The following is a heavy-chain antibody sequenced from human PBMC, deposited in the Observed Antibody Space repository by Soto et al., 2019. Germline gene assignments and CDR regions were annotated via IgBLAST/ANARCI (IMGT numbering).Heavy chain of an antibody. Sequence: ASVKVSCKASGGTFSSYAISWVRQAPGQGLEWMGWINPNSGGTNYAQKFQGWVTMTRDTSISTAYMELSRLRSDDTAVYYCARGYLNYYDSSGYYYDYWGQGTLVTVSS. CDR2: INPNSGGT. D-gene: IGHD3-22*01. V-gene: IGHV1-2*04. J-gene: IGHJ4*02. CDR1: GGTFSSYA. CDR3: ARGYLNYYDSSGYYYDY.